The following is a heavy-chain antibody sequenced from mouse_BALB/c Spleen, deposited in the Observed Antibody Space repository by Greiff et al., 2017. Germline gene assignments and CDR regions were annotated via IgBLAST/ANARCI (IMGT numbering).Heavy chain of an antibody. CDR1: GFTFSSYG. V-gene: IGHV5-6*01. Sequence: EVKLVESGGDLVKPGGSLKLSCAASGFTFSSYGMSWVRQTPDKRLEWVATIRSGGSYTYYPDSVKGRFTISRDNAKNTLYLQMSSLKSEDTAMYYCARQAETARATFSMDYWGQGTSVTVSS. CDR2: IRSGGSYT. CDR3: ARQAETARATFSMDY. D-gene: IGHD3-2*01. J-gene: IGHJ4*01.